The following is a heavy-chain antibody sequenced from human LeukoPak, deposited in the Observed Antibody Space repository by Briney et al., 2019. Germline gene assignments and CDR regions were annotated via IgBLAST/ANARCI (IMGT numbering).Heavy chain of an antibody. CDR1: GFTFSSYW. D-gene: IGHD2-15*01. Sequence: GGSLRLSCAASGFTFSSYWMRWVRQAPGKGLEWVANIKQDGSEKYYVDSVKGRFTISRDNAKNSLYLQMNSLRAEDTAVYYCARFSTYCSGGSCYPDYYYYGMDVWGQGTTVTVSS. CDR2: IKQDGSEK. J-gene: IGHJ6*02. CDR3: ARFSTYCSGGSCYPDYYYYGMDV. V-gene: IGHV3-7*01.